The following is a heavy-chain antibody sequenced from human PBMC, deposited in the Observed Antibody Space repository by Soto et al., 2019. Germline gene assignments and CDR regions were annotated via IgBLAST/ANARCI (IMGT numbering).Heavy chain of an antibody. Sequence: SVKVSCKASGGTFSSYAISWVRQAPGQGLEWMGGIIPIFGTANYAQKFQGRVTITADKSTSTAYMELSSLRSEDTAVYYCASSGYGGNSRFFGYWGQGTLVTVSS. CDR2: IIPIFGTA. CDR1: GGTFSSYA. J-gene: IGHJ4*02. CDR3: ASSGYGGNSRFFGY. V-gene: IGHV1-69*06. D-gene: IGHD4-17*01.